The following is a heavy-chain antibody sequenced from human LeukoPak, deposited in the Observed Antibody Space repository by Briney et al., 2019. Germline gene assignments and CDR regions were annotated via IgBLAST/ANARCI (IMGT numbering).Heavy chain of an antibody. Sequence: PGGSLRLSCAASGFTFNNYYMSWIRRAPGKGLEWISYISISGYSTYYADPVKGRFTISRDNAKNSLYLQMNNLRPEDTAFYYCARRYDFWSGYYGWFDPWGQGTLVTVSS. CDR1: GFTFNNYY. CDR3: ARRYDFWSGYYGWFDP. CDR2: ISISGYST. J-gene: IGHJ5*02. D-gene: IGHD3-3*01. V-gene: IGHV3-11*04.